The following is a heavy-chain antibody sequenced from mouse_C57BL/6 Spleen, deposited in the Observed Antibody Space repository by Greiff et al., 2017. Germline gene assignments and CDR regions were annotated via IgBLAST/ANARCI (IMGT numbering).Heavy chain of an antibody. CDR2: IDPENGDT. Sequence: VQLQQSGAELVRPGASVKLSCTASGFNIKDDYMHWVKQRPEQGLEWIGWIDPENGDTEYASKFQGKATITADTSSNTAYLQLSSLTSEDTAVYYCTTTYYYGSKDGYWGQGTTLTVSS. J-gene: IGHJ2*01. D-gene: IGHD1-1*01. CDR3: TTTYYYGSKDGY. V-gene: IGHV14-4*01. CDR1: GFNIKDDY.